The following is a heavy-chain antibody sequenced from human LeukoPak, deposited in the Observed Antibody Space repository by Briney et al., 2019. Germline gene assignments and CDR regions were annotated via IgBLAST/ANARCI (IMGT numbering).Heavy chain of an antibody. J-gene: IGHJ4*02. CDR3: ARYAYYYDSSGYSD. CDR2: IYYSGST. D-gene: IGHD3-22*01. V-gene: IGHV4-59*12. CDR1: GGSISSYY. Sequence: SETLSLTCTVSGGSISSYYWSWIRQPPGKGLEWIGYIYYSGSTNYNPSLKSRVTISVDTSKNHFSLKLSSVTAADTAVYYCARYAYYYDSSGYSDWGQGTLVTVSS.